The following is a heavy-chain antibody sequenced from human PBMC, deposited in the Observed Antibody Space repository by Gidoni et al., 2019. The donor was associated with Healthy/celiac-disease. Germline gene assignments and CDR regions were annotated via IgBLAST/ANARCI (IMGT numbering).Heavy chain of an antibody. CDR3: AKGMSGSGSYAVDY. J-gene: IGHJ4*02. V-gene: IGHV3-30*18. Sequence: QVQLVESGGGVVQPGRSLRLPCAASGFTFSSYGMHWVRQAPGKGLEGVAVIAYDGSNKYYADSVKGRFTISRDNSKNTLYLQMNSLRAEDTAVYYCAKGMSGSGSYAVDYWGQGTLVTVSS. D-gene: IGHD3-10*01. CDR2: IAYDGSNK. CDR1: GFTFSSYG.